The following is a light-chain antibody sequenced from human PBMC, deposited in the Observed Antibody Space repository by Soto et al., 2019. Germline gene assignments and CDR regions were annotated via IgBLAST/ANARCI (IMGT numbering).Light chain of an antibody. CDR1: QSVSSSY. CDR3: QQFGRFRT. CDR2: GTS. J-gene: IGKJ1*01. Sequence: EIVLTQSPDTLSLSPGDRATLSCRASQSVSSSYLVWYQQKPGQAPRVLIYGTSSRATGIPDRFSGSGSGTDFTLTISRLEPEDFALYYCQQFGRFRTFGQGTKVEIK. V-gene: IGKV3-20*01.